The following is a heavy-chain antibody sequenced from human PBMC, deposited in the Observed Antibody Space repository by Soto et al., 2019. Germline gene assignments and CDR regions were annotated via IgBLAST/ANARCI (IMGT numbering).Heavy chain of an antibody. J-gene: IGHJ6*02. CDR2: ISGSGSGDST. CDR3: AKEPTVTPGAYYYGMDV. CDR1: GFTLSSYA. Sequence: HPGGSLRLSCAASGFTLSSYAMSWVRQAPGKGLEWVSAISGSGSGDSTYYADSVKGRFTISRDNSKNTLYLQMNSLRAEDTALYYCAKEPTVTPGAYYYGMDVWGQGTTVTVSS. D-gene: IGHD4-4*01. V-gene: IGHV3-23*01.